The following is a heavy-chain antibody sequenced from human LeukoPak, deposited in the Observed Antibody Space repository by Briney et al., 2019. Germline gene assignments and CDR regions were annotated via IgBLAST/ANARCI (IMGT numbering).Heavy chain of an antibody. CDR3: ARGHLVFDY. Sequence: SETLSLTCTVSGGSISSHYWSWIRQPPGKGLEWIGDIYYSGSSNYHPSLKSRVTISVDTSKNQISLSLTSVTAADTAVYYCARGHLVFDYWGQGTLVTVSS. CDR1: GGSISSHY. J-gene: IGHJ4*02. V-gene: IGHV4-59*08. CDR2: IYYSGSS.